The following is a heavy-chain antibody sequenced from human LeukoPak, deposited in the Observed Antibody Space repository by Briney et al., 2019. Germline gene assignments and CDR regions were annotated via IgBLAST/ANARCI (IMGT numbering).Heavy chain of an antibody. J-gene: IGHJ4*02. CDR3: ASIGTKVIIDY. CDR1: GFTFSNYG. Sequence: GGSLRLSCAASGFTFSNYGMNWVRQAPGKGMEWVAFIPYDGSNKYYADSVKGRFTISRDNSKNTLYLKMNSLRAEDTAVYYCASIGTKVIIDYWGQGTLVTVSS. V-gene: IGHV3-30*02. D-gene: IGHD4-17*01. CDR2: IPYDGSNK.